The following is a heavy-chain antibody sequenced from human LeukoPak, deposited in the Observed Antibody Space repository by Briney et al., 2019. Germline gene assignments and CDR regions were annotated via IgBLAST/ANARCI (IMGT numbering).Heavy chain of an antibody. CDR1: GGSISSCY. Sequence: SETLSLTCTVSGGSISSCYWSWIRQPPGKGLEWIGYIHYSGSTNYNPSLKSRVTISVDTSKNQFSMKLSSVTAADTAVYYCARRHYGGNSVYCDYWGQGTLVTVSS. CDR2: IHYSGST. J-gene: IGHJ4*02. V-gene: IGHV4-59*08. CDR3: ARRHYGGNSVYCDY. D-gene: IGHD4-23*01.